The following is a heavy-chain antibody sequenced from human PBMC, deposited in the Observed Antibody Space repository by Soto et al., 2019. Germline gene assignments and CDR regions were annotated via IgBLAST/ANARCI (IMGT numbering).Heavy chain of an antibody. CDR1: GGTFSSYA. CDR3: ARHQLPHPTPHSYYYGMDV. Sequence: SVKVSCKASGGTFSSYAISWVRQAPGQGLEWMGGIIPIFGTANYAQKFQGRVTITADESTSTAYMELSSLRSEDTAVYYCARHQLPHPTPHSYYYGMDVWGQGTTVTVSS. V-gene: IGHV1-69*13. CDR2: IIPIFGTA. J-gene: IGHJ6*02. D-gene: IGHD2-2*01.